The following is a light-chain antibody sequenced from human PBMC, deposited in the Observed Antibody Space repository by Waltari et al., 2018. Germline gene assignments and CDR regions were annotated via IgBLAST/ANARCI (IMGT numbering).Light chain of an antibody. CDR1: GSDVGSYVY. V-gene: IGLV2-14*03. CDR2: DVS. CDR3: SSYTSSGTVI. J-gene: IGLJ2*01. Sequence: QSALTQPASVSGSPGQSRTISCTGTGSDVGSYVYVSWYQQHPGKGPKLMIFDVSNRPSGVSNRFSGSKSGNTASLTISGLQAEDEADYYCSSYTSSGTVIFGGGTKLTVL.